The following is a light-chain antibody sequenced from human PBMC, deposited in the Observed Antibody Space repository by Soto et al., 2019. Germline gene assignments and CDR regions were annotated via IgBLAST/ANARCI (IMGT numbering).Light chain of an antibody. J-gene: IGLJ3*02. CDR1: SSDVGSYKY. V-gene: IGLV2-11*01. CDR3: CSFVDSDTVL. CDR2: DVN. Sequence: QSVLTQPRSVSGSPGQSVTISCTGTSSDVGSYKYVSWYQHHPGKAPKLMIFDVNKRPSGVPVRFSGSNSGNAASLTISGLQPEDEADYFCCSFVDSDTVLFGGGTKVTVL.